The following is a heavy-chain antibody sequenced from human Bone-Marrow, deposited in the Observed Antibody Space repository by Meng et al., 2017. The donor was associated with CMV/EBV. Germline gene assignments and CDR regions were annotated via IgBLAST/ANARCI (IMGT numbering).Heavy chain of an antibody. CDR2: IYYSGST. CDR1: GGSISSSSYY. V-gene: IGHV4-39*07. D-gene: IGHD3-22*01. J-gene: IGHJ4*02. Sequence: HLRQFGHGLVKPSVTRSRTCPAAGGSISSSSYYWVWIRQPPGKGLEWIGSIYYSGSTYYSPSLKSRVTISVDTSKNQFSLKLSSVTAADTAVYYCAREYYDSSGYYYLSRYYFDYWGQGTLVTVSS. CDR3: AREYYDSSGYYYLSRYYFDY.